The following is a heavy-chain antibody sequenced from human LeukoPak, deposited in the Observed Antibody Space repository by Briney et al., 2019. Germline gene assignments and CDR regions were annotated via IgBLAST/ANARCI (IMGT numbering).Heavy chain of an antibody. CDR3: ARYVDGDYGDY. D-gene: IGHD4-17*01. Sequence: SETLSLTCTVSGGSISSSSYYWGWLRQPPGKGLEWIGSSYYSGSTYYNPSRKSRVTISVDTSKNQFSLKLSSVTAADTAVYYCARYVDGDYGDYWGQGTLVTVSS. V-gene: IGHV4-39*01. CDR2: SYYSGST. J-gene: IGHJ4*02. CDR1: GGSISSSSYY.